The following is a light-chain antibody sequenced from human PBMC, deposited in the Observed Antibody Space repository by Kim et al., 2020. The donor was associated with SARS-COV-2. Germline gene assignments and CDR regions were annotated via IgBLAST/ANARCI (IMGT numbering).Light chain of an antibody. CDR3: QKYNSAPWT. V-gene: IGKV1-27*01. CDR2: GAS. Sequence: DIQMAQSPSSLSASVGDRVTITCRASQGISNSLAWYRQKPGKVPMLLIYGASTLQSGVPSRFSGSGSGTDFTLTISSLQPEDAATYYSQKYNSAPWTFGQGTKVDIK. J-gene: IGKJ1*01. CDR1: QGISNS.